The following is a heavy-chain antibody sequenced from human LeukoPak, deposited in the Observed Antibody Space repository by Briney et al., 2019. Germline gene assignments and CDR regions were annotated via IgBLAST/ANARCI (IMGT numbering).Heavy chain of an antibody. D-gene: IGHD6-13*01. Sequence: GGSLRLSCAASGFTFSSYAMSWVRQAPGKGLEWVSAISGSGGGTYYADSVKGRFTISRDNSKNTLYLQMNSLGAEDTAVYYCAKAAAGTTDPYYYYYGMDVWGQGTTVTDSS. J-gene: IGHJ6*02. V-gene: IGHV3-23*01. CDR2: ISGSGGGT. CDR3: AKAAAGTTDPYYYYYGMDV. CDR1: GFTFSSYA.